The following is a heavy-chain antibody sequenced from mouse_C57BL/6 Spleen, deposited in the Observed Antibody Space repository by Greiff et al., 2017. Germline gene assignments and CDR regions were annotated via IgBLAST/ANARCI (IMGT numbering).Heavy chain of an antibody. CDR2: ICPGDGDT. CDR1: GYAFSSSC. J-gene: IGHJ4*01. CDR3: ARDSLRGYAMDY. V-gene: IGHV1-82*01. Sequence: VLLQQSGPGLVKPGASVKISCTASGYAFSSSCMNWVKQRPGKGLEWIGRICPGDGDTNYNGKFKGRATLTADKSSSTAYMQLSSLTSADSAVYFCARDSLRGYAMDYWGQGTSVTVSS. D-gene: IGHD1-1*01.